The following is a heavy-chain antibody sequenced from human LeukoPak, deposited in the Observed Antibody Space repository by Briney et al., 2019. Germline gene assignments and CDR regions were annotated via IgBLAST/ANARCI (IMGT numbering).Heavy chain of an antibody. D-gene: IGHD3-9*01. CDR1: GGSINSGGYY. Sequence: SETLSLTCTVSGGSINSGGYYWSWIRQHPGKGMEWIGYIYYSGSTYYNPSLKSRVTISVDTSKNQFSLKLSSVTAADTALYFWPKTEYDILTGYRPFDYWGQGTLVTVSS. CDR2: IYYSGST. J-gene: IGHJ4*02. CDR3: PKTEYDILTGYRPFDY. V-gene: IGHV4-31*03.